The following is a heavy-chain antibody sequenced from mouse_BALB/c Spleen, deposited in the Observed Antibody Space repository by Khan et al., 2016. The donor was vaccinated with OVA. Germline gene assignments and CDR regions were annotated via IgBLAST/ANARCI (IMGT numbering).Heavy chain of an antibody. Sequence: EVQLQESGPGLVKPSHSLSLTCSVTGYSITSCYFWNWIRQFPGNKLEWMGYIRYDGNSNYNPSLKNRISITRDTSKNQFFLKLNSVTPEDTATYYCARGGSSGPAWFAYWGQGTLVTVSA. CDR2: IRYDGNS. J-gene: IGHJ3*01. CDR3: ARGGSSGPAWFAY. V-gene: IGHV3-6*02. D-gene: IGHD3-1*01. CDR1: GYSITSCYF.